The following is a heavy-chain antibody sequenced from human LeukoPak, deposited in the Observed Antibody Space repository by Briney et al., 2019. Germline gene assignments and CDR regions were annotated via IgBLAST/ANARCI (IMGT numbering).Heavy chain of an antibody. D-gene: IGHD3-22*01. J-gene: IGHJ4*02. CDR3: ARASYDSSGYRLDY. V-gene: IGHV4-59*08. CDR1: GGSINSYY. Sequence: PSETLSLTCTVSGGSINSYYWSWIRQPPGKGLEWIGYIYYSGSTNYNPSLKSRVTISVDTSKNRFSLKLSSVTAADTAVYYCARASYDSSGYRLDYWGQGILVTVSS. CDR2: IYYSGST.